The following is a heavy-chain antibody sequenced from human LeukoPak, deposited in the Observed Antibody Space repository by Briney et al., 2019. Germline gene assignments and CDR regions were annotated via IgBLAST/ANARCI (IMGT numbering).Heavy chain of an antibody. CDR3: ARDGRITMVRGVFDY. J-gene: IGHJ4*02. Sequence: GGSLRLSCAASRFTFSSYGMHWVRQAPGKGLEWVAFIRYDGSNKYYADSVKGRFTISRDNAKNSLYLQMNSLRAEDTAVYYCARDGRITMVRGVFDYWGQGTLVTVSS. CDR2: IRYDGSNK. D-gene: IGHD3-10*01. V-gene: IGHV3-30*02. CDR1: RFTFSSYG.